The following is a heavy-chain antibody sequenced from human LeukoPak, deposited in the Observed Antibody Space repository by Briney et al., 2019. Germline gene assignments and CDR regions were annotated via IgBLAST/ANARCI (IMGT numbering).Heavy chain of an antibody. CDR1: GGTFSSYA. D-gene: IGHD6-13*01. J-gene: IGHJ1*01. V-gene: IGHV1-69*05. CDR2: IIPIFGTA. Sequence: ASVKVSCKASGGTFSSYAISWVRQAPGQGLEWMGGIIPIFGTANYAQKFQGRVTITTDESTSTAYMELSSLRSEDTAVCYCARDSAPRIAAAGTQYFQHWGQGTLVTVSS. CDR3: ARDSAPRIAAAGTQYFQH.